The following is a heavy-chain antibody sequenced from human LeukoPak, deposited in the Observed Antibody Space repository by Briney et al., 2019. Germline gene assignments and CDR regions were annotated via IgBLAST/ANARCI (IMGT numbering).Heavy chain of an antibody. Sequence: PSETLSLTCAVYGGSFSGYYWSWIRQPPGKGLEWIGEINHSGSTNYNPSLKSRVTISVDTSKNQFSLKLSSVTAADTAVYYCARVAGYWFDPWGQGTLVTVSS. CDR1: GGSFSGYY. CDR2: INHSGST. J-gene: IGHJ5*02. D-gene: IGHD6-19*01. V-gene: IGHV4-34*01. CDR3: ARVAGYWFDP.